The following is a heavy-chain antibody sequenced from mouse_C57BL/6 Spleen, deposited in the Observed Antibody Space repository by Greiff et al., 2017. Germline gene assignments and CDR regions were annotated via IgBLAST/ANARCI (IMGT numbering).Heavy chain of an antibody. V-gene: IGHV14-4*01. J-gene: IGHJ4*01. Sequence: EVQLQESGAELVRPGASVKLSCTASGFNIKDDYMHWVKQRPEQGLAWIGWIDPENGDTEYASKFQGKATITADTSSNTAYLQLSSLTSEDTAVYYCTGNYYAMDYWGQGTSVTVSS. CDR1: GFNIKDDY. CDR3: TGNYYAMDY. D-gene: IGHD2-1*01. CDR2: IDPENGDT.